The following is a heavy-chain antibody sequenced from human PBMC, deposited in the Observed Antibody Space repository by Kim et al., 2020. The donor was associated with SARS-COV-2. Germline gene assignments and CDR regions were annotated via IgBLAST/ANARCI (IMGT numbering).Heavy chain of an antibody. J-gene: IGHJ6*02. D-gene: IGHD6-13*01. CDR1: GGSISSYY. V-gene: IGHV4-4*07. Sequence: SETLSLTCTVSGGSISSYYWSWIRQPAGKGLEWIGRIYTSGSTNYNPSLKSRVTMSVDTSKNQFSLKLSSVTAADTAVYYCARDRPYSSSWYFYYYGMDVWGQGTTVTVSS. CDR3: ARDRPYSSSWYFYYYGMDV. CDR2: IYTSGST.